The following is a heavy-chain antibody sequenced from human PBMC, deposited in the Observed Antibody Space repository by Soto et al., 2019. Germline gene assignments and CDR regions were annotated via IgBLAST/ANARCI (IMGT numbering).Heavy chain of an antibody. CDR1: GYAFTSND. J-gene: IGHJ4*02. Sequence: QVQLVQSGAEVKKPGASVTVSCKASGYAFTSNDITWVRQAPGQGLEWMGWMNANSGLTDFAQKFQGRITMTRNISIRTAYMELSVLRSEATAVYYCARDSTSPDYWGQGTVVTVSS. CDR3: ARDSTSPDY. V-gene: IGHV1-8*01. D-gene: IGHD2-2*01. CDR2: MNANSGLT.